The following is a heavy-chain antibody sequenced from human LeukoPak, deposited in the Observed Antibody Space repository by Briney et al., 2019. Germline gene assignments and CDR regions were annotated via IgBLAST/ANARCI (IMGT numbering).Heavy chain of an antibody. CDR2: ISGHQGNT. J-gene: IGHJ4*02. CDR1: GCTFSNFG. Sequence: GASVKVSCKASGCTFSNFGITWVRQAPGQGLEWMGWISGHQGNTKYAQNFQGRVTFTIDTSTSTAYMDLGTLRSDDTAIYFCARSDLGKLTAGLFEYWGQGTLVAVSS. CDR3: ARSDLGKLTAGLFEY. D-gene: IGHD3-10*01. V-gene: IGHV1-18*01.